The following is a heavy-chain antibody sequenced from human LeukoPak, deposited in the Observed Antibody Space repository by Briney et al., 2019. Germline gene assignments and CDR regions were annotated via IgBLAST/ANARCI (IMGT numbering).Heavy chain of an antibody. V-gene: IGHV4-4*07. CDR1: GDSTSGYY. CDR3: ARERGSGLAL. CDR2: IYSSGSA. J-gene: IGHJ5*02. D-gene: IGHD6-19*01. Sequence: PSETLSLTCTVPGDSTSGYYWSWIRQPAEKGLEWIGRIYSSGSANYNPSLKSRVTMSLDTSEKQFYLQMNSVTAADTAIYYCARERGSGLALWGQGALVTVSS.